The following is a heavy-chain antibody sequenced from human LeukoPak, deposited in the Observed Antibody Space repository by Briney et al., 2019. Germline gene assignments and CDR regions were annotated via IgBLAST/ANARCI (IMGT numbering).Heavy chain of an antibody. J-gene: IGHJ4*02. D-gene: IGHD1-26*01. CDR3: AKSQDGGRLFHFDY. CDR2: ISGSGGST. CDR1: GFTFSSYA. V-gene: IGHV3-23*01. Sequence: GGSLRLSCAASGFTFSSYAMSWVRQAPGKGLEWISVISGSGGSTYSADSVKGRFTISRDNSKNTLYLQMNSLRAEDTAVYFCAKSQDGGRLFHFDYWGQGTLVTVSS.